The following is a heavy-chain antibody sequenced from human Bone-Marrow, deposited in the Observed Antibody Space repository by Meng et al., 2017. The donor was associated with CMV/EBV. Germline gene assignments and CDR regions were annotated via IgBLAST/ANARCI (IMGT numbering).Heavy chain of an antibody. J-gene: IGHJ6*02. CDR1: GYTFTSYG. CDR2: ISAYNGNT. CDR3: ARVALLYYYGMDV. V-gene: IGHV1-18*01. Sequence: ASVKVSCKASGYTFTSYGISWVRQAPGQGLEWMGWISAYNGNTNYAQKLQGRVTMTTDTSTSTAYMELRRLRSDDTAVYYGARVALLYYYGMDVWGQGTTVTVSS.